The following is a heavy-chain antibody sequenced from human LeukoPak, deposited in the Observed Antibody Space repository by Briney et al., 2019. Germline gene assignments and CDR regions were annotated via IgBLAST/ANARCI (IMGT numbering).Heavy chain of an antibody. CDR3: ASTSIIRGYDHDQYY. Sequence: GGSLRLSCAASGFTVSSNYMSWVRQAPGKGLEWVSVIHSDGATHYADSVKGRFTISRDTSKDTLYLQMNSLRAEDTAVYYCASTSIIRGYDHDQYYWGQGTLVTVSS. J-gene: IGHJ4*02. V-gene: IGHV3-53*01. D-gene: IGHD5-12*01. CDR1: GFTVSSNY. CDR2: IHSDGAT.